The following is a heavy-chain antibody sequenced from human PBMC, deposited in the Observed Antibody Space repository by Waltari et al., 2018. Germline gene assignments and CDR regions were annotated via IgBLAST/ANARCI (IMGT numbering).Heavy chain of an antibody. CDR3: ARGGIAVAATEYYFDY. Sequence: QVQLVQSGAEVKKPGSSVKVSCKASGGTFSSYAISWLRQAPGQGLEWMGGIIPILGIANYAQKFQGRVTITADESTSTAYMELSSLRSEDTAVYYCARGGIAVAATEYYFDYWGQGTLVTVSS. V-gene: IGHV1-69*04. D-gene: IGHD6-19*01. CDR1: GGTFSSYA. CDR2: IIPILGIA. J-gene: IGHJ4*02.